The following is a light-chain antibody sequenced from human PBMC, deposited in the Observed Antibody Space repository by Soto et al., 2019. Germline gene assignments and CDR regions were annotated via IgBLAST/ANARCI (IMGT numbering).Light chain of an antibody. V-gene: IGKV3-15*01. CDR1: QSVSSD. CDR2: GAS. CDR3: QQYNNWPIT. Sequence: EIVMTQSPVTLPVSPGERATLSCRASQSVSSDLAWYQQKPGQVPKLLIYGASTRATGIPARFSGSGSGTEFTLTISSLQSEDFAVYYCQQYNNWPITFGQGTRLEIK. J-gene: IGKJ5*01.